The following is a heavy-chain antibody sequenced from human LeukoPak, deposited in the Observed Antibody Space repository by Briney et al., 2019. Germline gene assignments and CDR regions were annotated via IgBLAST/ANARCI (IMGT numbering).Heavy chain of an antibody. V-gene: IGHV3-21*01. CDR3: ARGSYGSGSEFDY. D-gene: IGHD3-10*01. J-gene: IGHJ4*02. Sequence: PGGSLRLSCAASGFTFSSYSMNWVRQAPGKGLEWVSSISSSSSYIYYADSVKGRLTISRDNAKNSLYLQMNSLRAEDTAVYYCARGSYGSGSEFDYWGQGTLVTVSS. CDR2: ISSSSSYI. CDR1: GFTFSSYS.